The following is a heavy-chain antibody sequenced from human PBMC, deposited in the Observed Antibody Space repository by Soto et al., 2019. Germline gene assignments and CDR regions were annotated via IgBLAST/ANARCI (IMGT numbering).Heavy chain of an antibody. V-gene: IGHV3-23*01. Sequence: EVQLLESGGGLVQPGGSLRLSCAASGFTFSNYGMSWVRQAPGKGLEWVSGISGSGGSTYYEDSVKGRFTISRDNSMHTRYLQMHSLRAENTAVYYCAIDIRHYMDVWGKGTTVTVSS. CDR1: GFTFSNYG. J-gene: IGHJ6*03. CDR3: AIDIRHYMDV. D-gene: IGHD4-17*01. CDR2: ISGSGGST.